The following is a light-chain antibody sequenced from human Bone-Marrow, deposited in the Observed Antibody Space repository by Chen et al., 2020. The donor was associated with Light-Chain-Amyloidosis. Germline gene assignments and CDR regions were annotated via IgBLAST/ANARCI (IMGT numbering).Light chain of an antibody. CDR1: SSNIGNNY. CDR2: DNN. Sequence: QSVLPQPPSVSAAPRQKVTISCSGSSSNIGNNYVSWYQQLPGTAPKLLIYDNNKRPSGIPDRFSGSKSGTSATLGITGLQTGDEADYYCGTWDSSLSSWVFGGGTKLTVL. CDR3: GTWDSSLSSWV. J-gene: IGLJ3*02. V-gene: IGLV1-51*01.